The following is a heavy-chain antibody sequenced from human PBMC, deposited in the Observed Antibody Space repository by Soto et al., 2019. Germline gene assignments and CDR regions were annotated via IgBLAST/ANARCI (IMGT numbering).Heavy chain of an antibody. CDR1: GGSISSYY. J-gene: IGHJ4*02. Sequence: PSETLSLTCSVSGGSISSYYWSWIRQPPGKGLEWIGYIYYSGSTNYNPSLKSRVTISVDTSKNQFSLKLSSVTAADTAVYYCARFEVGDILTRYSPVGPFDYWGQGTLVTVS. D-gene: IGHD3-9*01. CDR3: ARFEVGDILTRYSPVGPFDY. V-gene: IGHV4-59*08. CDR2: IYYSGST.